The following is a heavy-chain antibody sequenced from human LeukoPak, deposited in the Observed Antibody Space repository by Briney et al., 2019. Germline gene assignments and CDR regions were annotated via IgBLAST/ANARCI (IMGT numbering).Heavy chain of an antibody. CDR1: GSSISSSSYY. J-gene: IGHJ4*02. Sequence: KSSETLSLTCTVSGSSISSSSYYWGWIRQPPGKGLEWIGSIHYSGSTYYNPSLKSRVTISVDTSKNQFSLKLSSVTAADTAVYYCARVRGYTVFDYWGQGTLVTVSS. D-gene: IGHD6-25*01. CDR2: IHYSGST. V-gene: IGHV4-39*01. CDR3: ARVRGYTVFDY.